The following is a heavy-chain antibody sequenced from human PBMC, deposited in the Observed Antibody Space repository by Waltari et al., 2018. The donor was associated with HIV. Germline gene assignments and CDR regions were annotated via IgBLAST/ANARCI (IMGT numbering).Heavy chain of an antibody. Sequence: QVQLQESGPGLVKPSGTLSLTCAVSGDSVSSSNWWNSVRQPPGKGLEWIGEIYHSWGTNYNPSLKSRVTISVDKSKNQFSLNMSSMTAADTAVYYCARGGGIVVKMYADDAFDIWGQGTMVTVSS. J-gene: IGHJ3*02. V-gene: IGHV4-4*02. CDR3: ARGGGIVVKMYADDAFDI. CDR1: GDSVSSSNW. D-gene: IGHD2-2*01. CDR2: IYHSWGT.